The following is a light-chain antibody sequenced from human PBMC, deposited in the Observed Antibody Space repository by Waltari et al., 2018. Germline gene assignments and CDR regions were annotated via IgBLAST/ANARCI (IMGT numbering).Light chain of an antibody. CDR1: QSVSSY. Sequence: EIVLTQSPATLSLSPGERATLSCRASQSVSSYLAWYQQKPGQAPRLLIYDASNRATGIPARFSGSESGTDFTLPISSLEPEDFAVYYCQQRSNWPPGLTFGGGTKVEIK. CDR2: DAS. V-gene: IGKV3-11*01. J-gene: IGKJ4*01. CDR3: QQRSNWPPGLT.